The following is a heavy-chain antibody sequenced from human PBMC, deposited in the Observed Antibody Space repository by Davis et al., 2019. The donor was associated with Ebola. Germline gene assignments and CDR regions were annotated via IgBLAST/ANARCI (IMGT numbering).Heavy chain of an antibody. V-gene: IGHV4-34*01. CDR2: INHSGST. J-gene: IGHJ3*02. Sequence: PSETLSLTCAVYGGSFSGYYWSWIRQPPGKGLEWIGEINHSGSTNYNPSLKSRVTISVDTSKNQFSLKLSSVTAADTAVYYCARGTSVAAAGSDAFDIWGQGTMVTVSS. CDR3: ARGTSVAAAGSDAFDI. D-gene: IGHD6-13*01. CDR1: GGSFSGYY.